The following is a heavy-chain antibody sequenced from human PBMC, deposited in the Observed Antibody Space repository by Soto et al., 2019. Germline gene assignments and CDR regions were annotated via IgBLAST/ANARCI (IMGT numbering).Heavy chain of an antibody. D-gene: IGHD3-16*01. V-gene: IGHV3-72*01. CDR3: SRVLLREGGARPFDY. CDR1: GFTFSDHY. Sequence: EVQLVESGGGLVLPGGTLRLSCAASGFTFSDHYMDWVRQAPGKGLEWVGRIKNKANSYGEEYAASVKGRFTISRDDSQNLLFLQMNSLKTEDTAVYYCSRVLLREGGARPFDYWGQGTLVTVSS. CDR2: IKNKANSYGE. J-gene: IGHJ4*02.